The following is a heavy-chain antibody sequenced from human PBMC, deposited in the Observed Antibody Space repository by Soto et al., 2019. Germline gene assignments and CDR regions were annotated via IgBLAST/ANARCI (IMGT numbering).Heavy chain of an antibody. CDR1: GYTFTSYD. D-gene: IGHD3-10*01. CDR2: MNPNSGNT. CDR3: ARGHGSWFGELWLFDP. J-gene: IGHJ5*02. V-gene: IGHV1-8*01. Sequence: ASVQVSCKASGYTFTSYDINWVRQATGQGLEWMGWMNPNSGNTGYAQKFQGRVTMTRNTSISTAYMELSSLRSEDTAVYYCARGHGSWFGELWLFDPWGQGTLVTVSS.